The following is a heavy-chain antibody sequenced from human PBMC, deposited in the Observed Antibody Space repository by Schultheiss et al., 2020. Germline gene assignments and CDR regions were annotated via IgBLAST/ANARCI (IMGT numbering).Heavy chain of an antibody. CDR3: ARGEEAPYYYYGMDV. J-gene: IGHJ6*02. Sequence: GGSLRLSCAASGFTFSSYAMSWVRQAPGKGLEWVSSISSSSSYIYYADSVKGRFTISRDNSKNTLYLQMNSLRAEDTAVYYCARGEEAPYYYYGMDVWGQGTTVTVSS. V-gene: IGHV3-21*01. CDR2: ISSSSSYI. CDR1: GFTFSSYA.